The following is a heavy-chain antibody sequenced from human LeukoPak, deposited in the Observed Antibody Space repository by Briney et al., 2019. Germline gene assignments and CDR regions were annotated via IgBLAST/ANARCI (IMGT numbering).Heavy chain of an antibody. Sequence: PGGSLRVSCAASGFTFSSSAMSWVRQAPGKGLEWVSAIRGSGDTTYYADSVKGRFTISRDNSKNTLYLQMNSLRAEDKAVYYCASLQFDPWGQGTLVTVSS. CDR1: GFTFSSSA. J-gene: IGHJ5*02. V-gene: IGHV3-23*01. CDR2: IRGSGDTT. CDR3: ASLQFDP.